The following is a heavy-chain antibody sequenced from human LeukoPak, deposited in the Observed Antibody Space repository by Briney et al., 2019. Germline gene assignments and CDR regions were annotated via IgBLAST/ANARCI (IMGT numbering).Heavy chain of an antibody. CDR3: AKAEDSPKYYYYGMDV. CDR1: GFTFSSYA. D-gene: IGHD3-22*01. Sequence: PGGSLRLSCAASGFTFSSYAMSWVRQAPGKGLEWVSAISGSGGSTYYADSVKGRFTISRDNSKNTLYLQMNSLRAEDTAVYYCAKAEDSPKYYYYGMDVWGQGTTVTVSS. CDR2: ISGSGGST. J-gene: IGHJ6*02. V-gene: IGHV3-23*01.